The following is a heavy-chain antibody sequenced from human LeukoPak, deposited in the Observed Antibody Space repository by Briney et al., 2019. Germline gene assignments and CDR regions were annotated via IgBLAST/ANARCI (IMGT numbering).Heavy chain of an antibody. V-gene: IGHV4-59*08. CDR1: GVSISSYY. D-gene: IGHD3-3*01. CDR3: ARVGTLFGVVDY. CDR2: IYYSGST. J-gene: IGHJ4*02. Sequence: SETLSLTRTASGVSISSYYWSWIRQPPGKGLEWIGYIYYSGSTNYNPSLKSRVTVSVDTSKNQFSLKLSSVTAADTAVYYCARVGTLFGVVDYWGQGTLVTVSS.